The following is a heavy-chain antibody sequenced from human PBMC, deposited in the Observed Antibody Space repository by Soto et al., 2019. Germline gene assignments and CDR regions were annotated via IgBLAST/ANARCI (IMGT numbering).Heavy chain of an antibody. CDR1: GISYTTYA. CDR2: INAGNGDP. D-gene: IGHD5-12*01. V-gene: IGHV1-3*01. J-gene: IGHJ4*02. Sequence: VPLVQSGAEVKKPGASVRISCTASGISYTTYAIHWVRQAPGQGLEWMGWINAGNGDPRYSQRFQGRVTLARDTSATTTYIDLSSRRSEATSIYYSARAISGYVTWGQGNQVTVTS. CDR3: ARAISGYVT.